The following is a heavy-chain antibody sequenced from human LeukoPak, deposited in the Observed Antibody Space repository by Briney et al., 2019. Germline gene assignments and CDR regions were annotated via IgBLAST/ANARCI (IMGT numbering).Heavy chain of an antibody. D-gene: IGHD2-2*01. V-gene: IGHV3-53*05. CDR2: IYSGGST. Sequence: PGGSLRLSCAASGFTVSSNYMSWVRQAPGKGLEWVSVIYSGGSTYYADSVKGRFTISRDISTDTLWLQMDSLRTEDTAVYYCAKGPLRGTAAAIDYWGQGTLATVSS. J-gene: IGHJ4*02. CDR1: GFTVSSNY. CDR3: AKGPLRGTAAAIDY.